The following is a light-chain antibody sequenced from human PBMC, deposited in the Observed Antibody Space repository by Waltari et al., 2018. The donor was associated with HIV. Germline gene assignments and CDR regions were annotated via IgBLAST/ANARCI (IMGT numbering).Light chain of an antibody. CDR3: QQYGSSPVET. J-gene: IGKJ2*01. CDR2: GAS. CDR1: QSVTNSY. Sequence: EIVLMQSPGTLSLSPGERATLSCRASQSVTNSYLAWYQQKPGQAPRLLIYGASSRATDIPDRFSGNGSGTDFTLIISRLEPEDFAVYYWQQYGSSPVETFGQGTKLESK. V-gene: IGKV3-20*01.